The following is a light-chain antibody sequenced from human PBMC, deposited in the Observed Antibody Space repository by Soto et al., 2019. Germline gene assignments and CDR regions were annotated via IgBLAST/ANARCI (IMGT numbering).Light chain of an antibody. CDR3: SSWDANVKAPV. CDR1: ASNIGSNF. V-gene: IGLV1-44*01. Sequence: QSVLTQPPSASGPPGQRVTISCSGRASNIGSNFLSWYQVVPATAPKLLIYTNSHRPSGVPDRFSGSRSGTSASLEISGLQSDDEDDYFCSSWDANVKAPVFGGGTKVTVL. J-gene: IGLJ2*01. CDR2: TNS.